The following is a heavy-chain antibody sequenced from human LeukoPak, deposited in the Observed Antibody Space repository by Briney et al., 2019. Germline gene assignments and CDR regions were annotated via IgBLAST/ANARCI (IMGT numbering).Heavy chain of an antibody. D-gene: IGHD5-12*01. V-gene: IGHV3-23*01. Sequence: GGSLRLSCAASGFTFSSYAMSWVRQAPGKGLEWVSGISGSGGSTYYADSVKGRFTISRDNPKNTLYLQMNSLRAEDTAVYYCAKDGREWPRSLDYWGQGTLVTVSS. J-gene: IGHJ4*02. CDR3: AKDGREWPRSLDY. CDR1: GFTFSSYA. CDR2: ISGSGGST.